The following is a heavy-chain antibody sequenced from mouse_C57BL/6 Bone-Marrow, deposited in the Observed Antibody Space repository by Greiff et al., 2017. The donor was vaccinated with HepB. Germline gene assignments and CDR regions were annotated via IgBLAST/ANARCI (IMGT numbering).Heavy chain of an antibody. Sequence: EVQLQQSVAELVRPGASVKLSCTASGFNIKNTYMHWVKQRPEQGLEWIGRIDPANGNTKYAPKFQGKATITADTSSNTAYLQLSSLTSEDTAIYYCAKGFTTVRSFYAKDYWGQGTSVTVSS. CDR3: AKGFTTVRSFYAKDY. V-gene: IGHV14-3*01. D-gene: IGHD1-1*01. J-gene: IGHJ4*01. CDR2: IDPANGNT. CDR1: GFNIKNTY.